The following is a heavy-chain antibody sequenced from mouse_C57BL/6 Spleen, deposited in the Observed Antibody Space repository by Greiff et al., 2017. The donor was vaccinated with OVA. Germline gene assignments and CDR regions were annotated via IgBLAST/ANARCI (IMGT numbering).Heavy chain of an antibody. V-gene: IGHV2-2*01. CDR2: IWSGGST. D-gene: IGHD4-1*01. CDR1: GFSLTSYG. CDR3: ARTRTGTNFDY. Sequence: VKLMESGPGLVQPSQSLSITCTVSGFSLTSYGVHWVRQSPGKGLEWLGVIWSGGSTDYNAAFISRLSISKDNSKSQVFFKRNSLQADDTAIYYCARTRTGTNFDYWGQGTTLTVSS. J-gene: IGHJ2*01.